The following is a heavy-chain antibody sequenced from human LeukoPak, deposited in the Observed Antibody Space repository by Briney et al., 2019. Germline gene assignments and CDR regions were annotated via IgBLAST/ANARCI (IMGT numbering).Heavy chain of an antibody. V-gene: IGHV3-30*01. Sequence: PGGSLRLSCAASGFTFSSYAMHWVRQAPGKGLEWVAVISYDGSNKYYADSVKGRFTISRDNSKNTLYLQMNSLRAEDTAVYYCARDEGAQLPPVYYFDYWGQGTLVTVSS. CDR3: ARDEGAQLPPVYYFDY. J-gene: IGHJ4*02. CDR1: GFTFSSYA. D-gene: IGHD2-2*01. CDR2: ISYDGSNK.